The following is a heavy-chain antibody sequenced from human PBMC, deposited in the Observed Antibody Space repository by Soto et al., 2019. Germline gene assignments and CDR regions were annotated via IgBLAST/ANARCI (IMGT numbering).Heavy chain of an antibody. CDR1: GFSLSAYGVR. J-gene: IGHJ5*02. CDR3: AHTKDSSGFLTS. V-gene: IGHV2-5*01. D-gene: IGHD3-22*01. CDR2: IHWNDDK. Sequence: SGPTLVNPTHTLTLTCSFSGFSLSAYGVRVIWFRQPPGETLEWLALIHWNDDKRYSPYLKSRLTITKDTSKNQVVLTLTNLDPLDTGTYFCAHTKDSSGFLTSWGQGILVTVSS.